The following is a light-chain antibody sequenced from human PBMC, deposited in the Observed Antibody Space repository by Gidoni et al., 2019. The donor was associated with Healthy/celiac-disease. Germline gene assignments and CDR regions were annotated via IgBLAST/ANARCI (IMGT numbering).Light chain of an antibody. CDR3: QQYNNWPWT. J-gene: IGKJ1*01. CDR1: QSVSSN. CDR2: GAS. Sequence: EIVMQQSPATRSVSPGERATLSCRASQSVSSNLAWYQQKPGQAPRLLIYGASTRAIGIPSRFSGSGSGTEFTLTIRSLQSEDFAVYYCQQYNNWPWTFGQXTKVEIK. V-gene: IGKV3-15*01.